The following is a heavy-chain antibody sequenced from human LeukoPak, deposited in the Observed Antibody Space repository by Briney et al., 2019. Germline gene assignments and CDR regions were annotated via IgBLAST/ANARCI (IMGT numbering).Heavy chain of an antibody. CDR1: GGTFSSYA. CDR2: ISAYNGNT. J-gene: IGHJ4*02. Sequence: ASVKVSCKASGGTFSSYAISWVRQAPGQGLEWMGWISAYNGNTNYAQKLQGRVTMTTDTSTSTAYMELRSLRSDDTAVYYCARSARIVGAYLFDYWGQGTLVTVSS. D-gene: IGHD1-26*01. V-gene: IGHV1-18*01. CDR3: ARSARIVGAYLFDY.